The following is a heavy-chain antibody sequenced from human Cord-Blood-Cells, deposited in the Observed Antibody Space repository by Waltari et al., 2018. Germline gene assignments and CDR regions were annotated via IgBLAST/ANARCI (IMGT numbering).Heavy chain of an antibody. D-gene: IGHD3-3*01. CDR3: ARVYDFWSGYAWFDP. CDR2: NYYSGST. V-gene: IGHV4-59*01. J-gene: IGHJ5*02. CDR1: GGSFSRVY. Sequence: QVHLPESAPGPVKPSEILSLTCTVPGGSFSRVYWSWLRAPPGKGLEWIGYNYYSGSTNYNPSLKSRVTISVDTSKNQFSLKLSSVTAADTAVYYCARVYDFWSGYAWFDPWGQGTLVTVSS.